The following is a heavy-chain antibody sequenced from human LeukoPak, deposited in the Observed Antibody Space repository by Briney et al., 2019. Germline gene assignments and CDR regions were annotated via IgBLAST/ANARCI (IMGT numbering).Heavy chain of an antibody. CDR3: ARTLLGSNWFDP. CDR1: GFSLSTCGMC. V-gene: IGHV2-70*11. D-gene: IGHD2-15*01. Sequence: ESGPTLVKPTQTLTLTCTFSGFSLSTCGMCVSWIRQPPGKALEWLARIDWDDDKYYSTSLKTRLTISNDTSKNQVVLTMTNMDPVDTATYYCARTLLGSNWFDPWGQGTLVTVSS. CDR2: IDWDDDK. J-gene: IGHJ5*02.